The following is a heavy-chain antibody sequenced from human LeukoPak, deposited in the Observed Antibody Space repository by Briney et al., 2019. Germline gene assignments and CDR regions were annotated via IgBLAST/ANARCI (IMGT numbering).Heavy chain of an antibody. V-gene: IGHV4-61*08. CDR2: IFYSGST. Sequence: SETLSLTCTVSGGSISSGDYYWSWIRQPPGKGLEWIGYIFYSGSTSYNPSLKSRVTISVDTSKNQFSLKLTSVTPADTAVYYCARDSIAAAANWYFELWGRGTLVTVSS. CDR1: GGSISSGDYY. D-gene: IGHD6-13*01. CDR3: ARDSIAAAANWYFEL. J-gene: IGHJ2*01.